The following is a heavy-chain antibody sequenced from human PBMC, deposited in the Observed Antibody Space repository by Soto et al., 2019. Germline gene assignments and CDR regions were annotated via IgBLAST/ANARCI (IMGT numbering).Heavy chain of an antibody. CDR1: GLTFSSYA. Sequence: GGCLRLSGAASGLTFSSYAMSWVRQAPGKGLEWVSAISGSGGSTDYADSVKGRFTISRDNAKNTLYLQMNSLRVDDTAFYYCAKQNENRSSSHWFGPWGQGTLVTDPS. V-gene: IGHV3-23*01. D-gene: IGHD6-6*01. CDR3: AKQNENRSSSHWFGP. CDR2: ISGSGGST. J-gene: IGHJ5*02.